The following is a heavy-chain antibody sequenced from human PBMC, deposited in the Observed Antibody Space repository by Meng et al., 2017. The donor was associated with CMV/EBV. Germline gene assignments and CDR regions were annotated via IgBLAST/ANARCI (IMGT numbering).Heavy chain of an antibody. D-gene: IGHD3-3*01. Sequence: GGSLRLSCAASGFTVSSNYMSWVRQAPGKGLEWVSVIYSGGSTYYADSVKSRFTISRDNSKNTLYLQMNSLRAEDTAVYYCARGGVYYDFWSGYYYYFDYWGQGTLVTVSS. J-gene: IGHJ4*02. CDR3: ARGGVYYDFWSGYYYYFDY. CDR1: GFTVSSNY. V-gene: IGHV3-66*02. CDR2: IYSGGST.